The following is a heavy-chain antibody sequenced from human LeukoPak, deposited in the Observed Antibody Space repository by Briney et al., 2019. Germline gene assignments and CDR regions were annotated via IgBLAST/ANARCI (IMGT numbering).Heavy chain of an antibody. V-gene: IGHV1-24*01. CDR2: FDPEDGET. Sequence: GASVKVSCKVSGYTLTELSMHWVRQAPGKGLEWMGGFDPEDGETIYAQKFQGRVTMTEDTSTDTAYMELSSLRSEDTAVYYCARLGRRDGYNYFAEDYWGQGTLVTVSS. D-gene: IGHD5-24*01. CDR1: GYTLTELS. J-gene: IGHJ4*02. CDR3: ARLGRRDGYNYFAEDY.